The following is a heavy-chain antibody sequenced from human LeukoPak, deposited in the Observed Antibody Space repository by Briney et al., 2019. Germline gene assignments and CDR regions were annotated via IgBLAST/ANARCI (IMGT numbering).Heavy chain of an antibody. CDR3: ASLLGDKTIFDY. D-gene: IGHD1-26*01. V-gene: IGHV3-7*01. CDR2: IMRDGSEE. Sequence: GGSLRLSCAASGFIFSSRWMSWVRQAPGKGLEWVANIMRDGSEEYYVDSVKGRFTISRDNAKNSLYLQMDSLRAEDTAVYYCASLLGDKTIFDYWGQGTLVTVSS. CDR1: GFIFSSRW. J-gene: IGHJ4*02.